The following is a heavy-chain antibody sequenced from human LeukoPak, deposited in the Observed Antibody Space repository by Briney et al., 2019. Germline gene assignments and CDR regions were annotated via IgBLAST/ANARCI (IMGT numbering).Heavy chain of an antibody. D-gene: IGHD5-18*01. CDR3: ARGYIQLSN. Sequence: GGSLRLSCAASRFTFSSYAMHWVRQAPGKGLEWVAVIWSDGNNKYYADSVKGRFTVSRDNSKNTLYLQMNSLRAEDTAIYHCARGYIQLSNWGQGTLVTVSS. J-gene: IGHJ4*02. CDR1: RFTFSSYA. CDR2: IWSDGNNK. V-gene: IGHV3-33*01.